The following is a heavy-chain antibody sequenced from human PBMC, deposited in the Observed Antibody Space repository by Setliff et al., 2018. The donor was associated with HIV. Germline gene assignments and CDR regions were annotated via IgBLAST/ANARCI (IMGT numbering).Heavy chain of an antibody. Sequence: SVKVSCKSSGGSFSTYAINWVRQAPGQGLEWMGNIIPLFETPDAAPRFRGRVTITADKSTSTAYMELSSLTYDDTAVYYCVRGGVRGTEYAYLDFWGQGTLVT. CDR3: VRGGVRGTEYAYLDF. CDR1: GGSFSTYA. V-gene: IGHV1-69*06. CDR2: IIPLFETP. J-gene: IGHJ4*02. D-gene: IGHD3-10*01.